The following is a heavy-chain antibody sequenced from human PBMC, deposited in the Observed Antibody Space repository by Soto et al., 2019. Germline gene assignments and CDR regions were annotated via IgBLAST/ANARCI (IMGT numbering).Heavy chain of an antibody. J-gene: IGHJ6*02. D-gene: IGHD5-12*01. V-gene: IGHV1-69*12. Sequence: QVQLVQSGAEVKKPGSSVKVSCKASGGTFSSYAISWVRQAPGQGLEWMGGIMPIFGTANYAQKFQGRVTITADESTSTGYMELSSLRSEDTAVYYCARGEMATIVNYGMDVWCQGTTVTVSS. CDR1: GGTFSSYA. CDR3: ARGEMATIVNYGMDV. CDR2: IMPIFGTA.